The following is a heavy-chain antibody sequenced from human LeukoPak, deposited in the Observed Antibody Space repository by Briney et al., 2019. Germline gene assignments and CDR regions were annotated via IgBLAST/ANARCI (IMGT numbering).Heavy chain of an antibody. CDR1: GYTFTGYY. J-gene: IGHJ4*02. CDR2: INPNSGGT. Sequence: ASVKVSCKASGYTFTGYYMHWVRQAPGQGLEWMGWINPNSGGTNYAQKFQGWVTMTRDTSISTAYMELSRLRSDDTAVYCCARADCSSTSCYAAYFDYWGQGTLVTVSS. D-gene: IGHD2-2*01. CDR3: ARADCSSTSCYAAYFDY. V-gene: IGHV1-2*04.